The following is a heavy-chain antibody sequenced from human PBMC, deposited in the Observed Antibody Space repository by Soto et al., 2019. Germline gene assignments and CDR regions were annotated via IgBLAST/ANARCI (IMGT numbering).Heavy chain of an antibody. Sequence: GGSLRLSCAASGFTVSSNYMSWVRQAPGKGLEWVSVIYSGGSTYYADSVKGRFTISRDNSKNTLYLQMNSLRAEDTAVYYCATNPLLWFGEGDAFDIWGQGTMVTVSS. V-gene: IGHV3-66*01. CDR1: GFTVSSNY. CDR3: ATNPLLWFGEGDAFDI. CDR2: IYSGGST. J-gene: IGHJ3*02. D-gene: IGHD3-10*01.